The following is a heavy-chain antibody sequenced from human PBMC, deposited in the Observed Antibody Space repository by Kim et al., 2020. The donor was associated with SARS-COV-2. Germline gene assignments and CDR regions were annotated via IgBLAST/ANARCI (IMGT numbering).Heavy chain of an antibody. CDR3: AKNREYLYGMDV. D-gene: IGHD2-2*01. V-gene: IGHV3-23*01. J-gene: IGHJ6*02. Sequence: YAGSVKGRFTISRDNSKNTLFLQMNSLRAEDRAIYYCAKNREYLYGMDVWGQGTTVTVSS.